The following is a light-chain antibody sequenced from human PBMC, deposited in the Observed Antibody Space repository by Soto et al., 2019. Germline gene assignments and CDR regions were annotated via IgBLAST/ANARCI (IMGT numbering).Light chain of an antibody. Sequence: EIVLTQSPGTMSLSPGESATLSCTASQSVSSNFLAWYQQKPGQAPRLLIYGVSSRASGIPDRFFDSGSGTDFTLTINRLEPEDFAVYCCQQYANSPITFGQGTRLEIK. CDR1: QSVSSNF. CDR2: GVS. V-gene: IGKV3-20*01. CDR3: QQYANSPIT. J-gene: IGKJ5*01.